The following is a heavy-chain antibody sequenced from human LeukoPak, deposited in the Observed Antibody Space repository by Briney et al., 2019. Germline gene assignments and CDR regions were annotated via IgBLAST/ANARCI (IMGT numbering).Heavy chain of an antibody. CDR3: ARLQGDSTAIFDY. CDR1: GGSVIGDY. CDR2: IHYTAGT. V-gene: IGHV4-59*02. J-gene: IGHJ4*02. D-gene: IGHD2-21*01. Sequence: PSETLSLTCTVSGGSVIGDYWSCSRQSPSKGLEWGGYIHYTAGTNYNPSLKSRVTMSVDTSKNKCSLRLRSMTGADTAVYYCARLQGDSTAIFDYWGQGTLVSVSS.